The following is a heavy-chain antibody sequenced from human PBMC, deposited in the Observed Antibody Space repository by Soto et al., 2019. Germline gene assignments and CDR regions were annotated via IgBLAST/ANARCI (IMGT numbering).Heavy chain of an antibody. V-gene: IGHV4-4*02. CDR1: GDSISSADW. CDR2: VYHSGNT. D-gene: IGHD5-12*01. Sequence: QLQLQESGPGLVKPSETLSLTCAVSGDSISSADWWSWFRQSPGKGLEWIGEVYHSGNTNYNPSLTSRVTISVDKSKNHFSLKVTSVTAADTAVYYCARDSSVTPGATDYWGQGALVTVSS. J-gene: IGHJ4*02. CDR3: ARDSSVTPGATDY.